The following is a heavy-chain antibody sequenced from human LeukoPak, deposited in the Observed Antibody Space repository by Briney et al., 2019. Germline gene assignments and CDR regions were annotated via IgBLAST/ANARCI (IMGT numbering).Heavy chain of an antibody. V-gene: IGHV3-30-3*01. D-gene: IGHD3-10*01. CDR1: GFTLSSYA. CDR2: VSYDGNNK. Sequence: GVSLRLSCAASGFTLSSYAMHWVRQAPGKGLEWVAIVSYDGNNKYYADSVKGRFTISRDDSRNTLSLQMNSLRTEDTAVYYCARDQMGFGSAFDIWGQGTMVTVSS. J-gene: IGHJ3*02. CDR3: ARDQMGFGSAFDI.